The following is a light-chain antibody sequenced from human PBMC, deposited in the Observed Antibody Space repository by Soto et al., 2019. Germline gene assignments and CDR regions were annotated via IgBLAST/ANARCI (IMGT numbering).Light chain of an antibody. CDR2: VAS. CDR1: QSISNF. Sequence: IQMTQSPSSLSASVGDRVTITCRASQSISNFLNLYQQKPGKAPKLLLYVASALQGGVPSRFSGSGSGTDFTLTISSLQPEDFASYYCQQSYSTLFTFGPGTKVDIK. J-gene: IGKJ3*01. V-gene: IGKV1-39*01. CDR3: QQSYSTLFT.